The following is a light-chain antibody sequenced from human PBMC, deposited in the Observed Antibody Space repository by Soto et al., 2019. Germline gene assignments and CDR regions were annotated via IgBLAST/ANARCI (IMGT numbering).Light chain of an antibody. CDR3: QQYNNWPFT. CDR1: QSLSSN. Sequence: EIVLTQSPATLSLSPGERATLSCRASQSLSSNFLAWYQQKPGQPPRLLIYGASTRATGIPARFSGSGSGTEFTLTISSLQSEDFAVYYCQQYNNWPFTFGPGTKVDIK. CDR2: GAS. V-gene: IGKV3-15*01. J-gene: IGKJ3*01.